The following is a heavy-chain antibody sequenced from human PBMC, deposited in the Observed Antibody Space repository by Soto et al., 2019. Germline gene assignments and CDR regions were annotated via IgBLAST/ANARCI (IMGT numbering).Heavy chain of an antibody. Sequence: PSETLSLTCTVSGGSISSYYWSWMRQPPGKGLEWIGYIYYSGSTNYNPSLKSRVTTSVDTSKNQFSLKLSSVTAADTAVYYCARERGATYDAFDIWGQGTMVTVS. CDR1: GGSISSYY. J-gene: IGHJ3*02. D-gene: IGHD1-26*01. CDR2: IYYSGST. V-gene: IGHV4-59*01. CDR3: ARERGATYDAFDI.